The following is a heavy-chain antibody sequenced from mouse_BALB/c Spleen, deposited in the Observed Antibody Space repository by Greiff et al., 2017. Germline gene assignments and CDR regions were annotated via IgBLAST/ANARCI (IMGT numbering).Heavy chain of an antibody. V-gene: IGHV14-3*02. J-gene: IGHJ4*01. CDR2: IDPANGNT. Sequence: VQLQQSGAELVKPGASVKLSCTASGFNIKDTYMHWVKQRPEQGLEWIGRIDPANGNTKYDPKFQGKATITADTSSNTAYLQLSSLTSEDTAVYYCAKLTYYAMDYWGQGTSVTVSS. CDR3: AKLTYYAMDY. CDR1: GFNIKDTY.